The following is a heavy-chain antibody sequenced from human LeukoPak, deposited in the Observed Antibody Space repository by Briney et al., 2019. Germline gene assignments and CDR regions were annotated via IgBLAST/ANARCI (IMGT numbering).Heavy chain of an antibody. D-gene: IGHD5-18*01. CDR1: GGSISSGSYY. Sequence: DPSQTLSLTCTVSGGSISSGSYYWSWIRQPAGKGLEWIGRIYTSGSTNYNPSLKSRVTISVETSKNQFSLKLSSVTAADTAVYYCARDTAPSRWFDPWGQGTLVTVSS. J-gene: IGHJ5*02. CDR2: IYTSGST. V-gene: IGHV4-61*02. CDR3: ARDTAPSRWFDP.